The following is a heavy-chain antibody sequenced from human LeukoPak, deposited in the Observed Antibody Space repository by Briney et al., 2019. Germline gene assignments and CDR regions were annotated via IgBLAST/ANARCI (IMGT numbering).Heavy chain of an antibody. CDR2: IWYDGSNK. Sequence: TGGSLRLSCAASGFTFSSYAMHWVRQAPGKGLEWVAVIWYDGSNKYYADSVKGRFTISRDNSKNTLYLQMNSLRAEDTAVYYCARDNYYYYGMDVWGQGTTVTVSS. CDR3: ARDNYYYYGMDV. CDR1: GFTFSSYA. J-gene: IGHJ6*02. V-gene: IGHV3-33*08.